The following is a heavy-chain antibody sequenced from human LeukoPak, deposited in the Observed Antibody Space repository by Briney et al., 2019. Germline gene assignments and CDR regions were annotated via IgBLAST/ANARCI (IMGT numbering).Heavy chain of an antibody. Sequence: ASVKVSCKASGGTFSSYTIGWVRQDPGQGLEWMGRIIPILGIADYAQRFQGRVTITADKPTSTAYMELSSLRSEDTAVYYCARDRAAAGTWFDFWGQGTLVTVSS. CDR2: IIPILGIA. CDR3: ARDRAAAGTWFDF. D-gene: IGHD6-13*01. J-gene: IGHJ4*02. CDR1: GGTFSSYT. V-gene: IGHV1-69*04.